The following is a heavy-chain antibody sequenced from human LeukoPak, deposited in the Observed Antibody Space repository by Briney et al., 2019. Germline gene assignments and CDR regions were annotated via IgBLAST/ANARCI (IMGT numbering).Heavy chain of an antibody. J-gene: IGHJ4*02. CDR3: ARGRYYYDSSGYFLAY. D-gene: IGHD3-22*01. CDR1: GGSISSSSYY. Sequence: SETLSLTCTVSGGSISSSSYYWGWIRQPPGKGLEWIGSIYYSGSTYYNPSLKSRVTISVDTSKNQFSLKLSSVTAADTAVYYCARGRYYYDSSGYFLAYWGQGTLVTVSS. CDR2: IYYSGST. V-gene: IGHV4-39*07.